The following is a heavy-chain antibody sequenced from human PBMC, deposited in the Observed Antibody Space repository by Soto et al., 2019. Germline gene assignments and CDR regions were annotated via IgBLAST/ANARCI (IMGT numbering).Heavy chain of an antibody. CDR1: GGSISSGDYY. D-gene: IGHD2-15*01. CDR3: ARASGCRGDSCAFDT. V-gene: IGHV4-61*08. J-gene: IGHJ5*02. Sequence: SETLSLTCTVSGGSISSGDYYWSWIRQPPGKGLEWIGYIYYTGSTNYNPSLKSRVTISVDTSKNQFSLKLSSVTAADTAVYYCARASGCRGDSCAFDTRVPETRVTV. CDR2: IYYTGST.